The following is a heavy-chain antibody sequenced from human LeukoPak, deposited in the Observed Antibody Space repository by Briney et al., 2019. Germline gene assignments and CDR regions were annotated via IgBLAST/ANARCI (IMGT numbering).Heavy chain of an antibody. CDR2: ISSSSSYI. CDR1: GFTFSSYS. V-gene: IGHV3-21*01. D-gene: IGHD3-10*01. CDR3: ARVSVVLDAFDI. Sequence: AGGSLRLSCAASGFTFSSYSMNWVRQAPGKGLEWVSSISSSSSYIYYADSVKGRFTISRDNAKNSLYLQMNSLRAEDTAVYYCARVSVVLDAFDIWGQGTMVTVS. J-gene: IGHJ3*02.